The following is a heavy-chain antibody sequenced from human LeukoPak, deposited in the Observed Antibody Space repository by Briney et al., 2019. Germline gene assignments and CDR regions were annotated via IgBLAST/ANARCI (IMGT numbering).Heavy chain of an antibody. CDR2: MNPNSGNT. CDR1: GYTFTSYD. Sequence: GASVKVSCKASGYTFTSYDINWVRQATGQGLEWMGWMNPNSGNTGYAQKFQGRVTITRNTSISTAYMELSSLRSEDTAVYYCARGRGITIFGVVIRPPYYYYYMDVWGKGTTVTVSS. D-gene: IGHD3-3*01. V-gene: IGHV1-8*03. CDR3: ARGRGITIFGVVIRPPYYYYYMDV. J-gene: IGHJ6*03.